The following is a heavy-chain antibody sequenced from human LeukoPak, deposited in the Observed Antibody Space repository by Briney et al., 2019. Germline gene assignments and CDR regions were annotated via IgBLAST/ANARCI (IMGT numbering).Heavy chain of an antibody. CDR2: IYYSGST. CDR3: VTRGTASRLLDS. Sequence: SETLSLTCTVSGGSISSSSYYWGWIRQPPGKGLEWIGSIYYSGSTYYNPSLKSRVTISVDTSKNQFSLKLSSVTAADTAVYYCVTRGTASRLLDSWGQGTLVTVSS. D-gene: IGHD1/OR15-1a*01. J-gene: IGHJ4*02. V-gene: IGHV4-39*07. CDR1: GGSISSSSYY.